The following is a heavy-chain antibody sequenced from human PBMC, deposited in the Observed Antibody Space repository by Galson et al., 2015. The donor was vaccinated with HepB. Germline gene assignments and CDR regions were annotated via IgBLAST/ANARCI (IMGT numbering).Heavy chain of an antibody. Sequence: CAISGDSVSSNSAVWSWIRQSPSRGLEWLGRTYYRSNWYKDDAVSVKGRITINPGTSKNQLSLHLNSVTPDDTAVYYCARGIAAAGQALDIWGQGTMVTVSS. V-gene: IGHV6-1*01. D-gene: IGHD6-13*01. CDR2: TYYRSNWYK. CDR1: GDSVSSNSAV. J-gene: IGHJ3*02. CDR3: ARGIAAAGQALDI.